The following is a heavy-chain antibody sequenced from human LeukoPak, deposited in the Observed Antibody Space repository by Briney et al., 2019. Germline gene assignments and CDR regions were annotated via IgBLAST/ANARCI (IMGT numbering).Heavy chain of an antibody. D-gene: IGHD2-2*01. CDR3: PRPPTNYQLLSVY. CDR2: ISSSGSTI. CDR1: GFTFSDYY. J-gene: IGHJ4*02. Sequence: GGSLRLSCAASGFTFSDYYMTWIRQAPGRGLEWVSDISSSGSTINYADSVKGRLTISRDNSKTSLYLQITSLRAEATAVYYCPRPPTNYQLLSVYWGQGTLVTVSS. V-gene: IGHV3-11*04.